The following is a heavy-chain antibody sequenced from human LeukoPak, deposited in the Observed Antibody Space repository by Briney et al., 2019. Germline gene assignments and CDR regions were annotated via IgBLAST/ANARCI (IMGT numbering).Heavy chain of an antibody. CDR1: GFTLSSYW. CDR2: MKQDGSEK. V-gene: IGHV3-7*03. CDR3: VRGMDV. Sequence: GGSLRLSCAASGFTLSSYWMSWVRQAPGKGLEWVANMKQDGSEKYHVDSVKGRFSISRNNAKNSLYLQMNSLRAEDTAVYYCVRGMDVWGQGTTVTVSS. J-gene: IGHJ6*02.